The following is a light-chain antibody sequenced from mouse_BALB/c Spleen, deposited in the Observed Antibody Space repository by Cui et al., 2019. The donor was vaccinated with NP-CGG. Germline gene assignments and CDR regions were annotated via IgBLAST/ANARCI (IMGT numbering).Light chain of an antibody. CDR2: GTN. CDR1: TGAVTTSNY. J-gene: IGLJ1*01. CDR3: ALWCNNHWV. V-gene: IGLV1*01. Sequence: QAVVTQESALTTSPGETVTLTCRSSTGAVTTSNYANWVQEKPDHLFTGLIGGTNNRVPGVPARFSGSLIGDKAAITITGAQTEDEAIYFCALWCNNHWVFGGGTKLTVL.